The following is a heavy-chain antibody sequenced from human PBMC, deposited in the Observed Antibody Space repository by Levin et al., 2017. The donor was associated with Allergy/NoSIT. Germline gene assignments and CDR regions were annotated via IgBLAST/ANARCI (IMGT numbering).Heavy chain of an antibody. J-gene: IGHJ4*02. V-gene: IGHV3-21*01. CDR1: GFTFNTYS. Sequence: SCAASGFTFNTYSMHWVRQAPGKGLEWVSSISSSGTYKYYADSLKGRFTISRDNAKNSLFLQVNSLRVEDTAIYYCAGSDYDSYFFDYWGQGTLVTVSS. CDR2: ISSSGTYK. CDR3: AGSDYDSYFFDY. D-gene: IGHD5-12*01.